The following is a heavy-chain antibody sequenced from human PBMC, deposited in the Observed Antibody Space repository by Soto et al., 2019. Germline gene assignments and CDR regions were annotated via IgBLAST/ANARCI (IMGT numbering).Heavy chain of an antibody. CDR3: ASVSGGVVVARFENWFDP. CDR1: GYTFTSYG. D-gene: IGHD2-15*01. J-gene: IGHJ5*02. CDR2: ISAYNGNT. V-gene: IGHV1-18*01. Sequence: QVQLVQSGAEVKKPGASVKVSCKASGYTFTSYGISWVRQAPGQGLEWMGWISAYNGNTNYAQKLQGRVTMTTDTSTSTAYVELRSLRSDDTAVYYCASVSGGVVVARFENWFDPWGQGTLVTVSS.